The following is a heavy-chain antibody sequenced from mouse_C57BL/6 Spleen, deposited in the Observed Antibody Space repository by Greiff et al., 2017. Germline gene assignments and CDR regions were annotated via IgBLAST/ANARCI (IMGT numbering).Heavy chain of an antibody. J-gene: IGHJ4*01. D-gene: IGHD2-4*01. Sequence: DVKLVESGPGLVKPSQSLSLTCSVTGYSITSGYYWNWIRQFPGNKLEWMGYISYDGSNNYNPSLKNRISITRDTSKNQFFLKLNSVTTEDTATYYCAREYYDYDDYAMDYWGQGTSVTVSS. CDR1: GYSITSGYY. CDR3: AREYYDYDDYAMDY. CDR2: ISYDGSN. V-gene: IGHV3-6*01.